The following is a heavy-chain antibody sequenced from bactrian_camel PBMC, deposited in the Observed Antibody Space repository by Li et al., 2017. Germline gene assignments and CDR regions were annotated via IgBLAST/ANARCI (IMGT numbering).Heavy chain of an antibody. CDR2: SISRGGTT. CDR3: ATDGPDFGY. CDR1: GFAFSSYY. V-gene: IGHV3S1*01. Sequence: HVQLVESGGGLVQPGGSLRLSCATSGFAFSSYYMYWVRQAPGKGLEWVSSISRGGTTYYADSVKGRFTISRDNAKNTLYLQMNSLKPEDTAVYYCATDGPDFGYWARGPRSPSP. J-gene: IGHJ6*01.